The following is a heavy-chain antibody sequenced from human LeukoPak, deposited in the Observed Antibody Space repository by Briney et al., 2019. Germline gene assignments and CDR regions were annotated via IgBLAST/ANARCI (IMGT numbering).Heavy chain of an antibody. Sequence: ASVRVSCKTSGYTFTNYGITWVRQAPGQGLEWMGWISTYNGNTNYALKLQGRVTMTTDTSTTTAYMELRSLRSDDTAVYYCATQNRGYYYDSSGYYPLAYWGQGTLVTVSS. V-gene: IGHV1-18*01. CDR3: ATQNRGYYYDSSGYYPLAY. D-gene: IGHD3-22*01. CDR2: ISTYNGNT. CDR1: GYTFTNYG. J-gene: IGHJ4*02.